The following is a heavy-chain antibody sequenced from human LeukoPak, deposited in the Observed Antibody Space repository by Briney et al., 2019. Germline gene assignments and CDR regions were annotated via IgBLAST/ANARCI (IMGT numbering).Heavy chain of an antibody. Sequence: AGGSLRLSCAASGFTFSSYSMNWVRQAPGKGLEWVSSISSSSSYIYYADSVKGRFTISRDNAKNSLYLQMNSLRAEDTAVYYCAREKGTMIRAMAFEMWGQGTMVTVSS. D-gene: IGHD3-10*01. CDR2: ISSSSSYI. V-gene: IGHV3-21*01. CDR1: GFTFSSYS. CDR3: AREKGTMIRAMAFEM. J-gene: IGHJ3*02.